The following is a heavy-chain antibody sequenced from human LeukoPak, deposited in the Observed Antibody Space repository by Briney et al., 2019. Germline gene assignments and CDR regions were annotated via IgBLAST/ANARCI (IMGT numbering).Heavy chain of an antibody. CDR1: GFTFSSYA. CDR3: AKALCSGGTCYRFDY. J-gene: IGHJ4*02. D-gene: IGHD2-15*01. V-gene: IGHV3-23*01. CDR2: ISGSGGST. Sequence: GGSLRLSCAASGFTFSSYAMSWVRQAPGKGLEWLSAISGSGGSTYSADYVKGRFTISRDNSKNTLYLQMNSLRAEDTAVYYCAKALCSGGTCYRFDYWGQGALVTVSS.